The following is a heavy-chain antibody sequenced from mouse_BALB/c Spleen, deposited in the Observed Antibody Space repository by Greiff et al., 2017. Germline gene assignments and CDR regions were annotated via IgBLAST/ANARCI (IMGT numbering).Heavy chain of an antibody. Sequence: VQRVESGAELARPGASVKLSCKASGYTFTSYWMQWVKQRPGQGLEWIGAIYPGDGDTRYTQKFKGKATLTADKSSSTAYMQLSSLASEDSAVYYCAREVNYYGSSYGAMDYWGQGTSVTVSS. CDR2: IYPGDGDT. V-gene: IGHV1-87*01. CDR3: AREVNYYGSSYGAMDY. J-gene: IGHJ4*01. D-gene: IGHD1-1*01. CDR1: GYTFTSYW.